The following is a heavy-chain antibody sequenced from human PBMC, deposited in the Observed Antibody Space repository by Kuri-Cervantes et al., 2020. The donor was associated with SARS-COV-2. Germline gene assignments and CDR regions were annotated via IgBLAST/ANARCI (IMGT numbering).Heavy chain of an antibody. CDR1: GFTFNNYA. CDR2: TSYDGGTK. Sequence: GESLKISCAASGFTFNNYAMHWVRQTPGEGLEWVAITSYDGGTKYYADSVKGRFTISRDNSKNTLYLQMSNLRGEDTAVYFCARGRVGVQDFWGQGTLVTVSS. V-gene: IGHV3-30-3*01. D-gene: IGHD2-21*01. J-gene: IGHJ4*02. CDR3: ARGRVGVQDF.